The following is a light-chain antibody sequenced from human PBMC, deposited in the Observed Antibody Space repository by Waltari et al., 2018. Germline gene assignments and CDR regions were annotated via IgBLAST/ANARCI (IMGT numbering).Light chain of an antibody. V-gene: IGKV3-15*01. J-gene: IGKJ4*01. CDR3: QQYKNWPPVT. CDR2: GAS. CDR1: QSVGSN. Sequence: EIVLTQSPATLSLPPGERATLSCRASQSVGSNLAWYQQKPGQAPRVLFYGASTRATGIPARFSGSGSGTEFTLTISSLQSEDFAIYYCQQYKNWPPVTFGGGTKVEIK.